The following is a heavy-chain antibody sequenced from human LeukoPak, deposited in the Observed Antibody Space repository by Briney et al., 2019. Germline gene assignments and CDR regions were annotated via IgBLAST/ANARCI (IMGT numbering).Heavy chain of an antibody. CDR1: GFTFSTYW. CDR2: IKQDGREK. D-gene: IGHD3-16*01. Sequence: GGSLRLSCAASGFTFSTYWMTWVRQAPGKGLEWVANIKQDGREKYYVDSVKGRFTISRDNAKNSLFLQMNSLRAEDTAVYYCARSDIYDYVWGSVPDYWGQGTLVTVSS. V-gene: IGHV3-7*01. J-gene: IGHJ4*02. CDR3: ARSDIYDYVWGSVPDY.